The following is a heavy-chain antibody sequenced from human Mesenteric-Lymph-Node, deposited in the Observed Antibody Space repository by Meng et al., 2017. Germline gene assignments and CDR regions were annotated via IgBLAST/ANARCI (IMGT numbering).Heavy chain of an antibody. D-gene: IGHD3-16*01. CDR1: GYTFTSYA. CDR3: ARRDLGYYYGMDV. Sequence: ASVKVSCKASGYTFTSYAMHWVRQAPGQRLEWMGWINAGNGNTKYSQKFQGRVTMTTDTSTSTAYMELRSLRSDDTAVYYCARRDLGYYYGMDVWGQGTTVTVSS. V-gene: IGHV1-3*01. J-gene: IGHJ6*02. CDR2: INAGNGNT.